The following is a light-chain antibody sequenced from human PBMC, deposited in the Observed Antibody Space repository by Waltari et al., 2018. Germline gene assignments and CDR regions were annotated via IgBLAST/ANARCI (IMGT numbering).Light chain of an antibody. CDR2: KAS. Sequence: DIQMTQSPSTLSASVGDRVTITCRASQSISNWLAWYQQKPGKAPKLLLYKASTLESGVPSRLSGSGSGTEFTLTISSLQPDDFATYYCQQYNSYSLLTFGGGTKVEIK. CDR1: QSISNW. V-gene: IGKV1-5*03. CDR3: QQYNSYSLLT. J-gene: IGKJ4*01.